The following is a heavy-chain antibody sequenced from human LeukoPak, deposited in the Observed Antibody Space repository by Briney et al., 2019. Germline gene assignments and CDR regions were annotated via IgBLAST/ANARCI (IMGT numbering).Heavy chain of an antibody. J-gene: IGHJ5*02. CDR3: ARGGRNYDILTGYFWFDP. Sequence: GGSLRLSCAASGFTFSSYSMSWVRQAPGKGLEWVSSISSSSSYIYYADSVKGRFAISRDNTKNSLYLQMNSLRAEDTAVYYCARGGRNYDILTGYFWFDPWGQGTLVTVSS. CDR2: ISSSSSYI. V-gene: IGHV3-21*01. D-gene: IGHD3-9*01. CDR1: GFTFSSYS.